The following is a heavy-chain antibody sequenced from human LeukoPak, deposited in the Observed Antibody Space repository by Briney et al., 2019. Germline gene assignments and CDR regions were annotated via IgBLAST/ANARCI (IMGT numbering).Heavy chain of an antibody. CDR2: ISSSSSYI. CDR1: GFTFSSYS. D-gene: IGHD3-22*01. Sequence: PGGSLRLSCSASGFTFSSYSMNWVRQAPGKGLEWVSSISSSSSYIYYADSVKGRFTISRDNAKNSLYLQMNSLRAEDTAVYYCARYYYDSSGLGAFDIWGQGTMVTVSS. V-gene: IGHV3-21*01. CDR3: ARYYYDSSGLGAFDI. J-gene: IGHJ3*02.